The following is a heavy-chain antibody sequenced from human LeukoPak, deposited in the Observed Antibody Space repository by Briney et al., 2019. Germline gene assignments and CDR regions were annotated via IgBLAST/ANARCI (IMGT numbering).Heavy chain of an antibody. CDR3: AKDSVRSGGWFYFDN. V-gene: IGHV3-23*01. D-gene: IGHD6-19*01. CDR1: GFTFSSYD. J-gene: IGHJ4*02. Sequence: PGGSLRLSCAASGFTFSSYDMSRVRQAPGKGLEWVSAISGSGGSTYYADSVKGRFTISRDNSKNTLYLQMNSLRAEDTAVYYCAKDSVRSGGWFYFDNWGQGTLVSVSS. CDR2: ISGSGGST.